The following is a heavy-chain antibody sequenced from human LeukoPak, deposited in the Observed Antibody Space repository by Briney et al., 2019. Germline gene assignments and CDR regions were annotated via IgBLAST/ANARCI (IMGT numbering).Heavy chain of an antibody. Sequence: GGSLRLSCAASGFTFGTYAMNWVRQAPGKGLEWVSSISAGGGNTYYADSVKGRFTISRDNPKNTLYLQINSLTAEDTAVYYCAKDLRYGSAWYGVDYWGQGTLVSVSS. CDR3: AKDLRYGSAWYGVDY. CDR1: GFTFGTYA. CDR2: ISAGGGNT. D-gene: IGHD6-19*01. J-gene: IGHJ4*02. V-gene: IGHV3-23*01.